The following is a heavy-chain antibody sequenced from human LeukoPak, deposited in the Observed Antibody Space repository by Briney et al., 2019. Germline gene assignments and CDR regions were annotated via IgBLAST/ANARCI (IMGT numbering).Heavy chain of an antibody. CDR3: ARSRMYCSGGSCYDLWDYYYYGMDV. D-gene: IGHD2-15*01. CDR2: ISSSSSTI. CDR1: GFTFSSYS. V-gene: IGHV3-48*01. J-gene: IGHJ6*02. Sequence: GGSLRLSCAASGFTFSSYSMNWVRQAPGKGLEWVSYISSSSSTIYYADSVKGRFTISRDNAKNSLYLQMNGLRAEDTAVYYCARSRMYCSGGSCYDLWDYYYYGMDVWGRGTTVTVSS.